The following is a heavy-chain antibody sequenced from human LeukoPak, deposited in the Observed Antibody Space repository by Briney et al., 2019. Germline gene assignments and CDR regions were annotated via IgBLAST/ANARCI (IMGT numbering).Heavy chain of an antibody. Sequence: GGSLRLSCAASGFTFSGYAMHWVRQAPGKGLEYVSAISSNGGSTYYANSVKGRFTISRDNSKNTLYLQMGSLRAEDMAVYYCARDRGIAAAGTHYGAFDIWGQGTMVTVSS. J-gene: IGHJ3*02. CDR2: ISSNGGST. D-gene: IGHD6-13*01. CDR1: GFTFSGYA. CDR3: ARDRGIAAAGTHYGAFDI. V-gene: IGHV3-64*01.